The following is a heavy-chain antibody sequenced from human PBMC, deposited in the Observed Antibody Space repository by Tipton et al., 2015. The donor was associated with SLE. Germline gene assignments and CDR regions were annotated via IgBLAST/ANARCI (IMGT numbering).Heavy chain of an antibody. Sequence: LRLSCAASKFTFSTYGMNWVRQAPGKGLEWVGYIYYSGSTNYNPSLKSRVTISVDTSKNQFSLKLSSVTAADTAVYYCARGGGNANWYFDLWGRGTLVTVSS. V-gene: IGHV4-59*01. CDR1: KFTFSTYG. CDR3: ARGGGNANWYFDL. D-gene: IGHD4-23*01. J-gene: IGHJ2*01. CDR2: IYYSGST.